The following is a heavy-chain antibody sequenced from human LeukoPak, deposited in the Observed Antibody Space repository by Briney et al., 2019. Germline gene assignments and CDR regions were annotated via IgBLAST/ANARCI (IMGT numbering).Heavy chain of an antibody. D-gene: IGHD3-16*02. CDR1: GFTFSSYA. Sequence: GGSLRLSCAASGFTFSSYAMHWVRQALGKGLEWVAVISYDGSNKYYADSVKGRFTISRDNSKNTLYLQMNSLRAEDTAVYYCARADYDYVWGSYRLFDYWGQGTLVTVSS. V-gene: IGHV3-30-3*01. CDR3: ARADYDYVWGSYRLFDY. J-gene: IGHJ4*02. CDR2: ISYDGSNK.